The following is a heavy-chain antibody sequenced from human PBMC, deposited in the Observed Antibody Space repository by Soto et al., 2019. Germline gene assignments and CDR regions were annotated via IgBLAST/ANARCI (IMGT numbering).Heavy chain of an antibody. CDR2: ISYDGSNK. V-gene: IGHV3-30-3*01. D-gene: IGHD2-15*01. J-gene: IGHJ4*02. CDR1: GFTFSSYA. CDR3: ARVPSSSGRAHFDY. Sequence: QVQLVESGGGVVQPGRSLRLSCAASGFTFSSYAMHWVRQAPGKGLEWVAVISYDGSNKYYADSVKGRFTISRDNSKNALCLQMNSLRAEDTAVYYCARVPSSSGRAHFDYWGQGTLVTVSS.